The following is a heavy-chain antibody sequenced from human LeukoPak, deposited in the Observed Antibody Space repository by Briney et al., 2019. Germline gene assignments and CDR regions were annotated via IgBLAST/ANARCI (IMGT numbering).Heavy chain of an antibody. CDR2: INPSGGST. J-gene: IGHJ6*04. Sequence: ASVKVSCKASGYTFTSYYMHWVRQAPGQGLEWMGIINPSGGSTSYAQKFQGRVTMTRDTSTSTVYMELSSPRSEDAAVYYCARGGLPPYYYYVMDVWGKGTTVTVSS. CDR3: ARGGLPPYYYYVMDV. CDR1: GYTFTSYY. V-gene: IGHV1-46*01.